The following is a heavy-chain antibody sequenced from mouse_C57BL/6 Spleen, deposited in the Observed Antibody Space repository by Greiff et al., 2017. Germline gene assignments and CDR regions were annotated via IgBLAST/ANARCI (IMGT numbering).Heavy chain of an antibody. CDR1: GFSLTSYG. CDR3: ARKGGDYDEAWFAY. V-gene: IGHV2-2*01. CDR2: IWSGGST. J-gene: IGHJ3*01. D-gene: IGHD2-4*01. Sequence: QVQLKESGPGLVQPSQSLSITCTVSGFSLTSYGVHWVRQSPGKGLEWLGVIWSGGSTDYNAAFISRLSISKDNSKSQVFFKMNSLQADDTAIYYCARKGGDYDEAWFAYWGQGTLVTVSA.